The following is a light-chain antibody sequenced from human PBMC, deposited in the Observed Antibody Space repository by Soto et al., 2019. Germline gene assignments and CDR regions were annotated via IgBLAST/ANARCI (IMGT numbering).Light chain of an antibody. CDR1: QSVRNF. V-gene: IGKV3-11*01. CDR3: QQRTTRLS. J-gene: IGKJ4*01. CDR2: DAT. Sequence: EVELTQSPATLSSSPGDRATISCRASQSVRNFLAWYQQRPGKAPRLLIYDATNIAAGIPARFSGSGSGTDFSLTSSSLDPEDFAVYFCQQRTTRLSFGGGTKVEIK.